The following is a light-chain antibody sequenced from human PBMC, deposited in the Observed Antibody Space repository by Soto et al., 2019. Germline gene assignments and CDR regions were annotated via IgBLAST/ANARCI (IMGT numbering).Light chain of an antibody. CDR3: QQYNNWPCT. Sequence: EIVMTQSPATLSVSPGERATLSCRASQSVSSNLAWYQQKPGQAPRLLIYGASTRATGIPARFSGSGSGTEFTLTISSLQSADFAVYYCQQYNNWPCTFGQGTKVEIK. CDR2: GAS. CDR1: QSVSSN. J-gene: IGKJ1*01. V-gene: IGKV3-15*01.